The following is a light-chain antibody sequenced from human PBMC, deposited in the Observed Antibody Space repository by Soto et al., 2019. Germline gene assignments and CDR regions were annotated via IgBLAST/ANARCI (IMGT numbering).Light chain of an antibody. CDR2: ATS. J-gene: IGKJ1*01. V-gene: IGKV3-20*01. Sequence: EIVLTQSPGTLSLSPGERATLSCRASQSVSNNYLAWYQQKPGQAPRLLIYATSSRATDIPDRFIGYGSGTDFTLTISGLEPEDFAVYYCQQYGSSLSTFGQGTKVDIK. CDR3: QQYGSSLST. CDR1: QSVSNNY.